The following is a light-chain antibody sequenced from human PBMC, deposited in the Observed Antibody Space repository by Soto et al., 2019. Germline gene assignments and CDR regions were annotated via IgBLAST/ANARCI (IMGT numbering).Light chain of an antibody. V-gene: IGKV1-6*01. CDR3: LQDYNYPYT. CDR1: QGIRND. CDR2: AAS. J-gene: IGKJ2*01. Sequence: AIQMTQSPSSLSASVGDRVTITCRASQGIRNDLGWYQQKPGKAPKLLIYAASSLQSGVPSRFSGSRSDTDFTLTISSLQPEDFATYYCLQDYNYPYTFGQGTKLEIK.